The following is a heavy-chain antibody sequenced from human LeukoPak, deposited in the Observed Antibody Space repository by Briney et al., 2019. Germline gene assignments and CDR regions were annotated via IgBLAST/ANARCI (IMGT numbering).Heavy chain of an antibody. Sequence: ASVKVSCKASGYTFTGYYMHWVRQAPGQGLEWMGWISAYNGNTNYAQKLQGRVTMTTDTSTSTAYMELRSLRSDDTAVYYCARDQQGMLDYWGQGTLVTVSS. CDR1: GYTFTGYY. V-gene: IGHV1-18*04. CDR2: ISAYNGNT. CDR3: ARDQQGMLDY. J-gene: IGHJ4*02. D-gene: IGHD2-8*01.